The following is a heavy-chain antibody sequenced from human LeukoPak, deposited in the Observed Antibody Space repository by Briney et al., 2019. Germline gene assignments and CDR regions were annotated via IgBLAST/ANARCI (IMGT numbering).Heavy chain of an antibody. CDR3: AKDGRWELVMGFSDY. Sequence: PGGSLRLSCAASGFTFSSYAMSWVRQAPGKGLEWVSAISGSGGSTYYADSVKGRFTISRDNSKNTLYLQMNSLRVEDTAVYYCAKDGRWELVMGFSDYWGQGTLVTVSS. CDR1: GFTFSSYA. J-gene: IGHJ4*02. V-gene: IGHV3-23*01. CDR2: ISGSGGST. D-gene: IGHD1-26*01.